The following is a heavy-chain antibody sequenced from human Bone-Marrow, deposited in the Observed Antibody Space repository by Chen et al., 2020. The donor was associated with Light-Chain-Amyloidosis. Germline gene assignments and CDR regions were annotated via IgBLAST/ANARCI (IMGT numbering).Heavy chain of an antibody. D-gene: IGHD6-19*01. J-gene: IGHJ6*02. CDR1: GYTFTGHY. V-gene: IGHV1-2*02. CDR2: VNPNNGGM. CDR3: ARDMSPGIAVSGPYGMDV. Sequence: QVQLVQSGAALRKPGASVKVSCKASGYTFTGHYIHWVRQAPGQGLEWVGWVNPNNGGMNYAQKFQDRVSMTRHTTVSTVYMELSRLTSDDTAVYFCARDMSPGIAVSGPYGMDVWGQGTTVTVSS.